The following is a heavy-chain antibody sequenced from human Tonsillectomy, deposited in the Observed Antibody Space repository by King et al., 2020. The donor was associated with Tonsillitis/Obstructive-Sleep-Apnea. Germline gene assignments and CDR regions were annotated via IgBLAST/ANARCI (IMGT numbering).Heavy chain of an antibody. J-gene: IGHJ4*02. Sequence: QLVQSGGGLVKPGGSLRLSCAASGFTFSNAWMSWVRQAPGKGLECVGRIKSKTDGGTTDYAAPVKGRFTISRDDSKNTLYLQMNSLKTEDTAVYYCTTVPHPLYGDYARYWGQGTLVTVSS. V-gene: IGHV3-15*01. D-gene: IGHD4-17*01. CDR3: TTVPHPLYGDYARY. CDR2: IKSKTDGGTT. CDR1: GFTFSNAW.